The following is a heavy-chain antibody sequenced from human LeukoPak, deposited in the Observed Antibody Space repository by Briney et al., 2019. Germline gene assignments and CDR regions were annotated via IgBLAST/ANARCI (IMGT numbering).Heavy chain of an antibody. V-gene: IGHV3-7*01. J-gene: IGHJ4*02. D-gene: IGHD2/OR15-2a*01. Sequence: PGGSLRLSCAPSGFMFSRHWMSWVRRAPGKGPEWVANIKQDGSERYYVDSVKGRFTISRDNAKNSLYLQMNSLRAEDTAVYYCARDGGHSTDFDYWGQGTLVTVSS. CDR3: ARDGGHSTDFDY. CDR1: GFMFSRHW. CDR2: IKQDGSER.